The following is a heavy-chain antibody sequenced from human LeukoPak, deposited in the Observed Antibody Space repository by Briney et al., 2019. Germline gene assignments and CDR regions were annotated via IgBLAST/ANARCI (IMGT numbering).Heavy chain of an antibody. CDR1: GXSISSSSYY. Sequence: SETLSLTCSVSGXSISSSSYYWGSIRQPPGKGLEWIGSIYYSGNTYNNPSLKSRVTISVDTSKNQLSLKLTSVTAADTAVYYCAMHTVIASSWSLDYWGQGILVTVSS. V-gene: IGHV4-39*01. CDR2: IYYSGNT. J-gene: IGHJ4*02. D-gene: IGHD6-13*01. CDR3: AMHTVIASSWSLDY.